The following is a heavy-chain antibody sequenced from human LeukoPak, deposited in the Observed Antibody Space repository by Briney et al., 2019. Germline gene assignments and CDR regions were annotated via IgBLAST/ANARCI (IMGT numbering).Heavy chain of an antibody. D-gene: IGHD3-22*01. Sequence: ASVKVSCKASGYTFTSYGISWLRQAPGQGLEWMGCISAYNGNTNYAQKLQGRVTMTTDTSTSTAYMELRSLRSDDTAVYYCARDLAHDSSGYHLSGYWGQGTLVTVSS. CDR3: ARDLAHDSSGYHLSGY. CDR1: GYTFTSYG. J-gene: IGHJ4*02. V-gene: IGHV1-18*01. CDR2: ISAYNGNT.